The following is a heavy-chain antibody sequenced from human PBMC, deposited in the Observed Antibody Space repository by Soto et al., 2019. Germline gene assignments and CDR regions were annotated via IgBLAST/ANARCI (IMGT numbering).Heavy chain of an antibody. CDR1: GFTFSNYV. D-gene: IGHD4-17*01. CDR2: ISGSGDNT. Sequence: GGSLRLSCAASGFTFSNYVMSWVRQAPGKGLEWVSSISGSGDNTYYADSVKGRFTISRDNSKNTLYLQMNSLRAEDTAVYYCAKDLTVTTFDWFDPWGQGTLVTVSS. CDR3: AKDLTVTTFDWFDP. V-gene: IGHV3-23*01. J-gene: IGHJ5*02.